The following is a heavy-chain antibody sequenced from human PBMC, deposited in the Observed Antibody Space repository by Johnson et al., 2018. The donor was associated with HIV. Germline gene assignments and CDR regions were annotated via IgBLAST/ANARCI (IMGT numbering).Heavy chain of an antibody. Sequence: QVQLVESGGGVVQPGRSLRLSCAASGFTFSSYAMHWVRQAPGKGLEWVAVISYDGSTTYYADSVKGRFTISRDNSKNSLYLQMNSLRAEYTALYYCAKDNVRIVVTPGAFDIWCQGTMVTVSS. J-gene: IGHJ3*02. CDR3: AKDNVRIVVTPGAFDI. D-gene: IGHD3-22*01. CDR2: ISYDGSTT. CDR1: GFTFSSYA. V-gene: IGHV3-30*04.